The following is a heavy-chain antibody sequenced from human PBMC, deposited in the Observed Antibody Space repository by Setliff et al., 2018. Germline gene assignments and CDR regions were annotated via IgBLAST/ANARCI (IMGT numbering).Heavy chain of an antibody. D-gene: IGHD3-22*01. CDR1: GGSISNYY. CDR2: IYTGGST. Sequence: NPSETLSLTCTVSGGSISNYYWTWIRQPPGKGLDWIGYIYTGGSTNYNPSLKSRVTISVDTSKNQFSLKLSSVSAADTAVYYCARARSGDYSDSTGYLDYWGQGTLVTVSS. V-gene: IGHV4-4*08. J-gene: IGHJ4*02. CDR3: ARARSGDYSDSTGYLDY.